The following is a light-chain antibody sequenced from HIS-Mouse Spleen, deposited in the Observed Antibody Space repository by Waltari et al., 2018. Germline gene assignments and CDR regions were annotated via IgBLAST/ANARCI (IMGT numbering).Light chain of an antibody. J-gene: IGLJ3*02. CDR2: RNN. Sequence: QSVLTQPPSASGTPGQRVTISCSGSSSNIGSNYVYWYQQLLGTAPKLLIYRNNQRPSGVPARFSGSKSGTSASLAISGLRSEDEADYYCAAWDDSLSGPWVFGGGTKLTVL. CDR3: AAWDDSLSGPWV. CDR1: SSNIGSNY. V-gene: IGLV1-47*01.